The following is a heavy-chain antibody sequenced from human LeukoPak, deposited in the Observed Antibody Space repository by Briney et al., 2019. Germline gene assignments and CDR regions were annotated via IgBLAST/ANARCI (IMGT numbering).Heavy chain of an antibody. Sequence: SETLSLXCTVSGGSISSDNYYWTWIRQPPGKGLEWIASVYSGGSAYYNPSLKSRVIISVDTSNNKFSLRLTSVTAADTAMYYCARHESGTGFDPWGQGTLVTVSS. CDR3: ARHESGTGFDP. V-gene: IGHV4-39*01. CDR2: VYSGGSA. J-gene: IGHJ5*02. CDR1: GGSISSDNYY. D-gene: IGHD5-12*01.